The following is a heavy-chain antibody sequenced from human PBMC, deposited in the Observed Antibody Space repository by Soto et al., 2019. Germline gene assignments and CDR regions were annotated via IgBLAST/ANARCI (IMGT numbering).Heavy chain of an antibody. J-gene: IGHJ5*02. CDR1: GYTFTSYG. CDR2: ISAYNGNT. CDR3: ARDGIVVVPAAIGWFDP. V-gene: IGHV1-18*04. D-gene: IGHD2-2*01. Sequence: ASVNVSCKASGYTFTSYGISWVRQAPGQGLEWMGWISAYNGNTNYAQKLQGRVTMTTDTSTSTAYMELRSLRSDDTAVYYCARDGIVVVPAAIGWFDPWGQGTLVTVSS.